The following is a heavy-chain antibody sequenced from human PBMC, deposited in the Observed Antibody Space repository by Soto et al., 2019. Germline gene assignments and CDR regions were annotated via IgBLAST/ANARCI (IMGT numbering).Heavy chain of an antibody. J-gene: IGHJ4*02. CDR1: GGSISSYY. CDR3: AREVDTEGYYFDY. CDR2: IYYSGST. V-gene: IGHV4-59*01. D-gene: IGHD5-18*01. Sequence: SETLSLTCTVSGGSISSYYWSWIRQPPGKGLEWIGYIYYSGSTNYNPSLKSRVTISVDTPKNQFSLKLSSVTAADTAVYYCAREVDTEGYYFDYWGQGTLVTVSS.